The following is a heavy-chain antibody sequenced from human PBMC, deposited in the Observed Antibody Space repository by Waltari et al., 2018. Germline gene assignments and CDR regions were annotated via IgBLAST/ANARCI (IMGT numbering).Heavy chain of an antibody. Sequence: VQLVESGGGLVQPGGSLRLSCAASGFTFGHHTMLWVRQAPGKGLEWVSHIARTGSYIYYADSVKGRFTISRDNDKSSLFLQMNSLGVEDSALYYCARKLRNLDYWGQGTLVTVSS. CDR2: IARTGSYI. D-gene: IGHD3-3*01. J-gene: IGHJ4*02. CDR3: ARKLRNLDY. V-gene: IGHV3-21*05. CDR1: GFTFGHHT.